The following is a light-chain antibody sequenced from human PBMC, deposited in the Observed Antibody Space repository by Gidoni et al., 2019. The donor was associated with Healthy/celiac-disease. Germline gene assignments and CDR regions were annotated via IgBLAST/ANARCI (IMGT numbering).Light chain of an antibody. V-gene: IGLV1-47*02. CDR2: SNN. J-gene: IGLJ2*01. CDR1: SSNIVSNY. CDR3: AAWDDSLSGYVV. Sequence: QSVLTQPPSASGTPGQRVTISCSGSSSNIVSNYVYWYQQRPGPAPKLLIYSNNQRPSGVPDRFSGSKSGTSASLAISGLRSEDEADYYCAAWDDSLSGYVVFGGGNKLTVL.